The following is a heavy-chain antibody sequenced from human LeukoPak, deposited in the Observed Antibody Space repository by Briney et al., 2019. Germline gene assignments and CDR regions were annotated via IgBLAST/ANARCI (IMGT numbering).Heavy chain of an antibody. J-gene: IGHJ5*02. CDR2: INHSGST. CDR1: GGSFSGYY. V-gene: IGHV4-34*01. Sequence: SETLSLTCAVYGGSFSGYYWSWIRQPPGKGLEWIGEINHSGSTNYNPSLKSRVTISVDTSKNQFSLKLSSVTAADTAVYYCARDPHKGWFDPWGQGTLVTVSS. CDR3: ARDPHKGWFDP.